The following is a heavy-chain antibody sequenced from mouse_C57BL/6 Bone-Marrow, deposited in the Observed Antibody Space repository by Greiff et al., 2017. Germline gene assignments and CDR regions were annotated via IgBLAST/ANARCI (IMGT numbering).Heavy chain of an antibody. CDR1: GYTFTSYW. Sequence: QVQLQQPGAELVKPGASVKLSCTASGYTFTSYWMQWVKQRPGQGLEWIGEIDPSDSYTNYNQKFKGKATLTLDTSSSTAYMQHSSLTSEDSAVYYCAREDDGSKFDVWGTGTTVTVSS. V-gene: IGHV1-50*01. J-gene: IGHJ1*03. CDR2: IDPSDSYT. D-gene: IGHD1-1*01. CDR3: AREDDGSKFDV.